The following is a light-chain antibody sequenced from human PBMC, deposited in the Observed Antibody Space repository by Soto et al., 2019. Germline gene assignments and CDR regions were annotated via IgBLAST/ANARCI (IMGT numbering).Light chain of an antibody. J-gene: IGLJ1*01. CDR1: SSDVGGYNY. Sequence: ALTHPASLSGSPVQSITISCTGTSSDVGGYNYVSWYQQHPGKAPKLMIYEVSNRPSGVSNRFSVSKSGNTASLTISGLQAEDEADYYCSSYTSSSTLVFGTGTKVTVL. CDR2: EVS. CDR3: SSYTSSSTLV. V-gene: IGLV2-14*01.